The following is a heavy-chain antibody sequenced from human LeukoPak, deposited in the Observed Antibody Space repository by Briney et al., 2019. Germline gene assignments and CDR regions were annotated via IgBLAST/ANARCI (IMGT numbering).Heavy chain of an antibody. V-gene: IGHV3-53*04. CDR2: IYNGDNT. CDR1: GFTFSFYS. Sequence: GGSLRLSCAASGFTFSFYSMNWVRQAPGKGLEWVSVIYNGDNTYYADSVKGRFTISKHNSKNTPFLQMNSLRAEDTAVYYCARVGSYSNYGFGDYWGQGTLVTVSS. CDR3: ARVGSYSNYGFGDY. J-gene: IGHJ4*02. D-gene: IGHD4-11*01.